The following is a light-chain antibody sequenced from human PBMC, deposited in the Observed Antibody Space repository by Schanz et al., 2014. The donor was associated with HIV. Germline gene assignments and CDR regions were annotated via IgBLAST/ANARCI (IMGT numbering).Light chain of an antibody. CDR2: ATY. CDR3: ATWDDSLNGVV. CDR1: SSNIATNA. J-gene: IGLJ2*01. V-gene: IGLV1-44*01. Sequence: VLTQPPSASGTPGQRVTMSCSASSSNIATNAVNWYQQLPGTAPQLLIYATYNRPSGVPDRFSGSKSGTSASLAISGLRSDDEAHYYCATWDDSLNGVVFGGGTKLTVL.